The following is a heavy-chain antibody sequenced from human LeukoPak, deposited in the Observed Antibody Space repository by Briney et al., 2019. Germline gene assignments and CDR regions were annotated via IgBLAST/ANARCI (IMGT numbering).Heavy chain of an antibody. CDR2: INPNSGGT. CDR3: ARVGGLELYYYYGMDV. CDR1: GYTFTGYY. V-gene: IGHV1-2*02. D-gene: IGHD3-16*01. Sequence: ASVKVSCKAPGYTFTGYYMHWVRQAPGRGLEWMGWINPNSGGTNYAQKFQGRVTMTRDTSISTAYMELSRLRSDDTAVYYCARVGGLELYYYYGMDVWGQGTTVTVSS. J-gene: IGHJ6*02.